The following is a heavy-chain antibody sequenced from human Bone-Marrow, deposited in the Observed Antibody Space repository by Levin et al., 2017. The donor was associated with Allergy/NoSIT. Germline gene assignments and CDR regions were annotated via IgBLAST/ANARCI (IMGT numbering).Heavy chain of an antibody. CDR1: GLTFSSYW. V-gene: IGHV3-7*01. CDR2: IGQDGSEK. D-gene: IGHD3-10*01. CDR3: AGARSSGSYLRYYFDY. J-gene: IGHJ4*02. Sequence: LSLTCAASGLTFSSYWMSWVRQAPGKGLEWVASIGQDGSEKYYVDSVKGRFTVSRDNAKNSLYLQMNSLRAEDTAVYYCAGARSSGSYLRYYFDYWGQGTLVTVSS.